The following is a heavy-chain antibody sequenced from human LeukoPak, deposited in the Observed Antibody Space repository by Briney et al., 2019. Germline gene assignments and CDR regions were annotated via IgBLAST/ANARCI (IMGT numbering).Heavy chain of an antibody. J-gene: IGHJ4*02. D-gene: IGHD3-3*01. Sequence: GGSLRLSCAASGFTFSGSGMHWVRQAPGKGREGVTFIRYDGSNKYYTDSVKGRFTISRDNSKNTLYLQMDSLRAEDTAVYYCARDYDFWSGYYSPTRGYFGYWGQGTLVTVSS. V-gene: IGHV3-30*02. CDR1: GFTFSGSG. CDR2: IRYDGSNK. CDR3: ARDYDFWSGYYSPTRGYFGY.